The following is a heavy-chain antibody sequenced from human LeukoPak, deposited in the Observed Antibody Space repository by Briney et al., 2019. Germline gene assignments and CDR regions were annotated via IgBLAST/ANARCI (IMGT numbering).Heavy chain of an antibody. CDR1: GFNITTHY. Sequence: GGSLRVSCAASGFNITTHYMNWVRQAPGKGLEWVSSISRSSSYIYYADSVKGRFTISRDNAKNSLYLQMNSLRAEDTAVYYCARDRVAVAGTPIDFWGQGTLVTVSS. D-gene: IGHD6-19*01. CDR3: ARDRVAVAGTPIDF. J-gene: IGHJ4*02. V-gene: IGHV3-21*01. CDR2: ISRSSSYI.